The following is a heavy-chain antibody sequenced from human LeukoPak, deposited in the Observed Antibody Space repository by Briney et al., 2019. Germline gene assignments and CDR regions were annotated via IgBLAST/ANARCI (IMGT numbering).Heavy chain of an antibody. J-gene: IGHJ6*03. V-gene: IGHV4-34*01. Sequence: PSETLSLICAVYGGSFSGYYWSWIRQPPGKGLEWIGEINHSGSTNYNPSLKSRVTISVDTSKNQFSLKLSSVTAADTAVYYCARGQDYYDSSGYYWGYYYYMDVWGKGTTVTVSS. CDR2: INHSGST. CDR3: ARGQDYYDSSGYYWGYYYYMDV. D-gene: IGHD3-22*01. CDR1: GGSFSGYY.